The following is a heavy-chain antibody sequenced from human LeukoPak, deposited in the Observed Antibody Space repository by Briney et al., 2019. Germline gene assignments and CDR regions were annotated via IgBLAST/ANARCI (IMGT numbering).Heavy chain of an antibody. CDR3: TREYSSGWPFDF. CDR2: IRSKADTYTT. Sequence: PGGSLKLSCAASGFTSSASAVHWVRRASGKGLEWVGRIRSKADTYTTSYAASVKGRFTISRDDSKNTAFLQLNSLKTEDTAVYYCTREYSSGWPFDFWGQGTLVTVSS. J-gene: IGHJ4*02. V-gene: IGHV3-73*01. D-gene: IGHD6-19*01. CDR1: GFTSSASA.